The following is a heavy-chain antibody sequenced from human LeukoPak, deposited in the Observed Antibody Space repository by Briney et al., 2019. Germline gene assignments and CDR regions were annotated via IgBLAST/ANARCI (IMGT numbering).Heavy chain of an antibody. V-gene: IGHV3-43*01. D-gene: IGHD3-9*01. J-gene: IGHJ3*02. CDR3: ARDASPGDILSGYYDVFDT. CDR1: GFAFDDYT. CDR2: ISWDGGST. Sequence: GGSLRLSCAASGFAFDDYTMHWVRQAPGKGLEWVSLISWDGGSTYYADSVKGRFTISRDNSKNSLYLQMNSLRAEDTAVYYCARDASPGDILSGYYDVFDTWGQGTMVTVSS.